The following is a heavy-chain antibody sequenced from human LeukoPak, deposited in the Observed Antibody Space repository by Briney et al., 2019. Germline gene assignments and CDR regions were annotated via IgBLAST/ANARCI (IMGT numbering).Heavy chain of an antibody. CDR1: GFTFSNYA. CDR3: AGILTGYYFDY. V-gene: IGHV3-23*01. D-gene: IGHD3-9*01. Sequence: GGSLRLSCAASGFTFSNYAMSWVRQAPGKGLEWVSAISGSGGSTYYADSVKGRFTISRDNSKNTLYLQMNSLRAEDTAVYYCAGILTGYYFDYWGQGTLVTVSS. CDR2: ISGSGGST. J-gene: IGHJ4*02.